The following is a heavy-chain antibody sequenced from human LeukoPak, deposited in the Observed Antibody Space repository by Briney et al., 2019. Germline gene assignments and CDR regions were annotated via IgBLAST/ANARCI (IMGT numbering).Heavy chain of an antibody. J-gene: IGHJ4*02. CDR2: IYTSGST. CDR3: ARDNNYYGSGSYHDY. D-gene: IGHD3-10*01. V-gene: IGHV4-4*07. CDR1: GGSISSYY. Sequence: SETLSLTCTVSGGSISSYYWSWIRQPAGKGLEWIGRIYTSGSTTYNPSLKSRVAMSVDTSKNQFSLKLSSVTAADTAVYYCARDNNYYGSGSYHDYWGQGTLVTVSS.